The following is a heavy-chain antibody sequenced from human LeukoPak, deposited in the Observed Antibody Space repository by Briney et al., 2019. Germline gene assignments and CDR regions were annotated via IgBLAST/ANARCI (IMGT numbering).Heavy chain of an antibody. CDR3: ARVNINNWHSCDY. J-gene: IGHJ4*02. CDR1: GGSISSNNW. CDR2: IYHSGSP. Sequence: SGTLSLTCAVSGGSISSNNWWGWVRQPPGKGLEWIGEIYHSGSPNYNPSLKSRVTISVGKSRNHFSLNLSSVTAADTAVYYCARVNINNWHSCDYWGQGTLVTVSS. D-gene: IGHD1-1*01. V-gene: IGHV4-4*02.